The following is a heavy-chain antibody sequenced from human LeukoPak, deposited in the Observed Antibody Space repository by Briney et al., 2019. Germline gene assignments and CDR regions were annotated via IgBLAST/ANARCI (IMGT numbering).Heavy chain of an antibody. D-gene: IGHD2-2*01. CDR2: INHSGST. Sequence: SETLSLTCAVYGGSFSGYYWSWIRQPPGKGLEWIGEINHSGSTNYNPSLKSRVTISVDTSKNQFSLKLSSVTAADTAVYYCARGRLCSSISCYYYYYYYGMDVWGQGTTVTVSS. V-gene: IGHV4-34*01. CDR1: GGSFSGYY. J-gene: IGHJ6*02. CDR3: ARGRLCSSISCYYYYYYYGMDV.